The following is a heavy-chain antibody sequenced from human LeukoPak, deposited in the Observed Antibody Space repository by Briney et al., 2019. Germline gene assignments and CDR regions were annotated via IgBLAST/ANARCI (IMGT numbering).Heavy chain of an antibody. CDR1: GGSLSSYY. CDR3: ARGTVLMMYASLDS. CDR2: IYYSGST. D-gene: IGHD2-8*01. J-gene: IGHJ4*02. Sequence: SETLSLTCTVSGGSLSSYYWSWIRQPPGKGLEWIGYIYYSGSTNYNPSLKSRVTISVDTSKNQFSLNLNSVTAADTAVYYCARGTVLMMYASLDSWGQGTLVTVSS. V-gene: IGHV4-59*12.